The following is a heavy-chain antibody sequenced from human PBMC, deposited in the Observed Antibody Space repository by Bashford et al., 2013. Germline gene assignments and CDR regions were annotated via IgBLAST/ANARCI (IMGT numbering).Heavy chain of an antibody. Sequence: GSLRLSCAASGFTFSSYSMNWVRQAPGKGLEWVSSITGSSSYIYYADSVKGRFTISRDNAKNSLYLQMNSLRGEDTAVYYCARDGVLDYVGPGNPGHRLL. CDR2: ITGSSSYI. D-gene: IGHD6-6*01. J-gene: IGHJ4*02. CDR3: ARDGVLDY. CDR1: GFTFSSYS. V-gene: IGHV3-21*01.